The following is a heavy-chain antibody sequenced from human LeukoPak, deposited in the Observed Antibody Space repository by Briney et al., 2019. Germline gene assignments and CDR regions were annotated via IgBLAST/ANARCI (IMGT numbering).Heavy chain of an antibody. V-gene: IGHV3-23*01. J-gene: IGHJ4*02. CDR1: GFTFSSYA. CDR3: ARNYGRDYYDSSGYYYGY. D-gene: IGHD3-22*01. CDR2: ISGSGGST. Sequence: QAGGSLRLSCAASGFTFSSYAMSWVRQAPGKGLEWVSAISGSGGSTYYADSVKGRFTISRDNSKNTLYLQMNSLRAEDTAVYYCARNYGRDYYDSSGYYYGYWGQGTLVTVSS.